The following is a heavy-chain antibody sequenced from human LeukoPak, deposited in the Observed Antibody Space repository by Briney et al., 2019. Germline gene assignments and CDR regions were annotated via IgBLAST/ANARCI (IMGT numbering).Heavy chain of an antibody. D-gene: IGHD1-26*01. Sequence: SETLSLTCTVSGGSISSSSYYWGWIRQPPGKGLEWIGSIYYSGSTYYNPSLKSRVTISVDTSKNQFSLKLSSVTAADTAVYYCASPGVGAIDSSRHWGQGTLVTVSS. CDR1: GGSISSSSYY. J-gene: IGHJ4*02. CDR3: ASPGVGAIDSSRH. V-gene: IGHV4-39*07. CDR2: IYYSGST.